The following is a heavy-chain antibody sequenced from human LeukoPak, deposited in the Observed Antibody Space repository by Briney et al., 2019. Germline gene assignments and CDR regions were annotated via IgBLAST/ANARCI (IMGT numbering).Heavy chain of an antibody. CDR2: IIPIFGAA. CDR3: ARALYGSAFAIGY. Sequence: SVKVSCKASGGTFSSYAISWVRQAPGQGLEWMGGIIPIFGAANYAQKFQGRVTITADESTSTAYMELSSLRSEDTAVYYCARALYGSAFAIGYWGQGTLVTVSS. V-gene: IGHV1-69*13. D-gene: IGHD6-19*01. CDR1: GGTFSSYA. J-gene: IGHJ4*02.